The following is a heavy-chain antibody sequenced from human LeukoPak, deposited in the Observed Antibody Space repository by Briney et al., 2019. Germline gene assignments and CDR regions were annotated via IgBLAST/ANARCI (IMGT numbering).Heavy chain of an antibody. CDR3: ARDTHYDYHPFDP. Sequence: ASVKVSCKASGYTFTSYDINWVRQATGQGLEWMGWISAYNGNTNYAQKLQGRVTMTTDTSTSTAYMELRSLRSDDTAVYYCARDTHYDYHPFDPWGQGTLVTVSS. CDR2: ISAYNGNT. D-gene: IGHD3-3*01. V-gene: IGHV1-18*01. J-gene: IGHJ5*02. CDR1: GYTFTSYD.